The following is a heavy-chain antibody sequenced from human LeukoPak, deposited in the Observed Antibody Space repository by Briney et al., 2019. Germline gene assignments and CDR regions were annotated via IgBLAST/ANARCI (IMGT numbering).Heavy chain of an antibody. CDR2: INPNSGGT. V-gene: IGHV1-2*02. CDR3: ARRSNYYDSSISY. J-gene: IGHJ4*02. D-gene: IGHD3-22*01. Sequence: EASVKVSCKASGYTFTGYYMHWVRQAPGQGLEWMGWINPNSGGTNYAQKFQGRVTMTRDTSISTAYMELSRLRSDDTAVYYCARRSNYYDSSISYWGQGTLVTVSS. CDR1: GYTFTGYY.